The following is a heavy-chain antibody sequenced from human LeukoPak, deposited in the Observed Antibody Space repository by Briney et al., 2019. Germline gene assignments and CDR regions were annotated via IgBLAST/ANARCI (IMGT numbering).Heavy chain of an antibody. V-gene: IGHV3-30*02. J-gene: IGHJ6*03. D-gene: IGHD6-13*01. CDR3: ARSIAARDYYMNV. CDR2: IRYDGSNK. Sequence: GGSLRLSCAASGFTFSSYSMNWVCQAPGKGLEWVAFIRYDGSNKYYADSVKGRFTISRDNSKNTLYLQMNSLRAEDTAVYYCARSIAARDYYMNVWGKGTTVTVSS. CDR1: GFTFSSYS.